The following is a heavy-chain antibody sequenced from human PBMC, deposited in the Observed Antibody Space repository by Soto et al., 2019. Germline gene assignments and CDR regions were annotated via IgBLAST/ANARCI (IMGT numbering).Heavy chain of an antibody. CDR1: GGSISSGGYS. CDR2: IHYNGNT. D-gene: IGHD5-12*01. CDR3: AREGNLGRWLQPLDF. V-gene: IGHV4-61*08. J-gene: IGHJ4*02. Sequence: PSETLSLTCAVSGGSISSGGYSWSWIRQPPGKGLEWIGYIHYNGNTKYNPSLKSRVTMSLDTSKNQFSLRLISVTAADTAKYFCAREGNLGRWLQPLDFWGQGTLVTVSS.